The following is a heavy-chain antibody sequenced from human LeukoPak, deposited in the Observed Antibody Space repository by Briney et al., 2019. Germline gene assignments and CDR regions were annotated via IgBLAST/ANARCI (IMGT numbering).Heavy chain of an antibody. D-gene: IGHD2-2*01. CDR2: INANSGGV. J-gene: IGHJ4*02. V-gene: IGHV1-2*02. CDR3: ARVVVVPAVYFDH. CDR1: GYTFSGYY. Sequence: ASVKVSCNASGYTFSGYYMHWVRQPPGQGLEWMGWINANSGGVHYAQKFQGRVTMTRDTSTSTAYMELSRLRSDVTAVYYCARVVVVPAVYFDHWGQGALVTVSS.